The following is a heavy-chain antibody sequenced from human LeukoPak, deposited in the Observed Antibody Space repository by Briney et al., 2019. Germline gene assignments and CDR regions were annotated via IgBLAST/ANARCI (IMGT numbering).Heavy chain of an antibody. Sequence: PSETLSLTCTVSGYSISSGYYWDWIRQPPGKGLEWIGSIYHSGSTYYNPSLKSRVTISVDTSKNQFSLKLSSVTAADTAVYYCASHVLRYFDWLNPVDYWGQGTLVTVSS. D-gene: IGHD3-9*01. V-gene: IGHV4-38-2*02. CDR2: IYHSGST. CDR1: GYSISSGYY. J-gene: IGHJ4*02. CDR3: ASHVLRYFDWLNPVDY.